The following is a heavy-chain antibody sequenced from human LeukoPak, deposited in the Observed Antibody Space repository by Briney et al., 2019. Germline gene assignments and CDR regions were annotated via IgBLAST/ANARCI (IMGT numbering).Heavy chain of an antibody. CDR2: INPNCGST. CDR1: GYTFTSYY. CDR3: ARDAHMVRDRNAFDV. J-gene: IGHJ3*01. D-gene: IGHD3-10*01. Sequence: ASVKVSCKASGYTFTSYYMHWVRQAPGQGLEWMGIINPNCGSTSYAQKFQGRVIMTRNTSTRTVAMKLKSLRFEDTGVYYWARDAHMVRDRNAFDVWGQGTMVTVSS. V-gene: IGHV1-46*03.